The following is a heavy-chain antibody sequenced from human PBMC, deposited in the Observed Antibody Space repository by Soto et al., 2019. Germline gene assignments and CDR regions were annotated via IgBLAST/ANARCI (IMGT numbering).Heavy chain of an antibody. CDR1: GYSFTSYW. CDR2: IYPGDSDT. Sequence: EVQLVQSGAEVKKPGESLKISCKGSGYSFTSYWIGWVRQMPGKGLEWMGIIYPGDSDTRYSPPFKGQVSISADKFISTAHLQWSSLKASYAAMHYCASGSGTNPGRFDTWGQGTLVTVSS. V-gene: IGHV5-51*01. CDR3: ASGSGTNPGRFDT. J-gene: IGHJ5*02. D-gene: IGHD3-10*01.